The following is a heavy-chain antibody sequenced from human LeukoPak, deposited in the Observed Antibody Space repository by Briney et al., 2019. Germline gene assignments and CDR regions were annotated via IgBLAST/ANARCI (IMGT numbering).Heavy chain of an antibody. CDR1: GGSFSGYY. D-gene: IGHD5-18*01. CDR3: ARQGPVVAAASGYSYGSDYYYYYMDV. Sequence: SETLSLTCAVYGGSFSGYYWSWIRQPPGKGLEWIGEINHSGSTNYNPSLKSRVTISVDTSKNQFSLKLSSVTAADTAVYYCARQGPVVAAASGYSYGSDYYYYYMDVWAKGPRSPSP. J-gene: IGHJ6*03. V-gene: IGHV4-34*01. CDR2: INHSGST.